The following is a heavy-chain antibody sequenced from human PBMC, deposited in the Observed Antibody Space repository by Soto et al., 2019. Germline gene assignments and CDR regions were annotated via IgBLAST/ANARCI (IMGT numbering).Heavy chain of an antibody. CDR1: GGSISSYY. V-gene: IGHV4-59*01. D-gene: IGHD3-9*01. CDR3: ARVRYFGPVGYFDY. J-gene: IGHJ4*02. CDR2: IYYSGST. Sequence: SETLSLTCTVSGGSISSYYWSWIRQPPGKGLEWIGYIYYSGSTNYNPSLKSRVTISVDTSKNQFSLKLSSVTAADTAVYYCARVRYFGPVGYFDYWGQGTLVTVSS.